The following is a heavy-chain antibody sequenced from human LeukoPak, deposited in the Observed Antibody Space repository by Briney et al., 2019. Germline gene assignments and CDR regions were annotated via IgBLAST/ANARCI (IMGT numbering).Heavy chain of an antibody. CDR3: ASGGDYYGSGSHIGLPFDY. Sequence: PGGSLRLSCAASGFTFSSYGMHWVRQAPGKGLEWVAVIWYDGSNKYYADSVKGRFTISRDNSKNTLYLQMNSLRAEDTAVYYCASGGDYYGSGSHIGLPFDYWGQGTLVTVSS. V-gene: IGHV3-33*01. CDR2: IWYDGSNK. D-gene: IGHD3-10*01. CDR1: GFTFSSYG. J-gene: IGHJ4*02.